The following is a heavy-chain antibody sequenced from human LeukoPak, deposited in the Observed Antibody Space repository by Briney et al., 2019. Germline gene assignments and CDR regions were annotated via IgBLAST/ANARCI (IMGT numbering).Heavy chain of an antibody. Sequence: GGSLRLSCAASGFTFSSYSMNWVRQAPGKGLEWVSYISSSSTIYYADSVKGRFTISRDNAKNSLYLQMNSLRAEDTAVYYCARVNSSSWYAHLKPIQHWGQGTLVTVSS. CDR3: ARVNSSSWYAHLKPIQH. CDR2: ISSSSTI. D-gene: IGHD6-13*01. J-gene: IGHJ1*01. CDR1: GFTFSSYS. V-gene: IGHV3-48*04.